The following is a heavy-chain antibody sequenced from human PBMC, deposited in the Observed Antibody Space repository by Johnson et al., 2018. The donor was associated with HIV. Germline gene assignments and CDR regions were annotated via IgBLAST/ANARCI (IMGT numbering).Heavy chain of an antibody. J-gene: IGHJ3*02. V-gene: IGHV3-66*01. Sequence: MLLVESGGGLVKPGGSLRLSCAASGFTVSSNYMSWVRQAPGKGLEWVSVIYSGGTTFYADSVKGRFTISRDNSKNSLYLQMNSLRAEDTAVYYCARDSGSYQGAFDIWGQGTMVTVSS. CDR1: GFTVSSNY. D-gene: IGHD1-26*01. CDR3: ARDSGSYQGAFDI. CDR2: IYSGGTT.